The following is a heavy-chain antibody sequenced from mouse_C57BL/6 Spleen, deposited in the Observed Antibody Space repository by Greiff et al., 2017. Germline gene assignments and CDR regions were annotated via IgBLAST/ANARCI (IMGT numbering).Heavy chain of an antibody. CDR1: GYAFSSSW. Sequence: VQLQQSGPELVKPGASVKISCKASGYAFSSSWMNWVKQRPGKGLEWIGRIYPGDGDTNYNGKFKGKATLTADKSSSTAYMQLSSLTSEDSAVYFCARRNDYDDFDYWGQGTTLTVSS. D-gene: IGHD2-4*01. CDR2: IYPGDGDT. V-gene: IGHV1-82*01. J-gene: IGHJ2*01. CDR3: ARRNDYDDFDY.